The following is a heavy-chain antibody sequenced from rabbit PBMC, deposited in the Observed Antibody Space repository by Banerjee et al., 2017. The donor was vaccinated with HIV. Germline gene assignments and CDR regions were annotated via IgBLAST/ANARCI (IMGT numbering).Heavy chain of an antibody. CDR1: GIDFSSYYR. V-gene: IGHV1S43*01. CDR2: IYPGFGIR. Sequence: QEQLVESGGGLVTLGGSLKLTCKASGIDFSSYYRMCWVRQAPGKGPEWIAYIYPGFGIRNYANSVKGRFTISSDNAQNTVFLQMTSLTASDTATYFCARGYAGYGFPWSLWGQGTLVTVS. CDR3: ARGYAGYGFPWSL. D-gene: IGHD6-1*01. J-gene: IGHJ3*01.